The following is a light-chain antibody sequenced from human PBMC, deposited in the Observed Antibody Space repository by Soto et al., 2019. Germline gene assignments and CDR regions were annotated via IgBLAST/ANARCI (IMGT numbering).Light chain of an antibody. CDR1: SSDVGGYNY. Sequence: QSGLTQPASVSGSPGQSITISCTGTSSDVGGYNYVSWYQQHPGKAPKLMIYEVVQRPSGVPDRFSGSKSGNTASLTVSGLQAADEADYFCKSYAGSNTYVFGSGTKVTV. CDR2: EVV. CDR3: KSYAGSNTYV. V-gene: IGLV2-8*01. J-gene: IGLJ1*01.